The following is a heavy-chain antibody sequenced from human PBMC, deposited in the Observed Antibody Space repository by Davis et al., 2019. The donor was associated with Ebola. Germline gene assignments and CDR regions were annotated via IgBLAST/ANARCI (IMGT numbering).Heavy chain of an antibody. CDR3: ARDRGDSSGYYYFDY. CDR1: GFTFSNYA. CDR2: ISYDGTNI. V-gene: IGHV3-30-3*01. Sequence: PGGSLRLFCPASGFTFSNYAMHWVRQAPGKGLEWVAIISYDGTNIYYADSVKGRFTISRDNSKNTLYLQMNSLRVEDTAVYYCARDRGDSSGYYYFDYWGQGTLVTVSS. J-gene: IGHJ4*02. D-gene: IGHD3-22*01.